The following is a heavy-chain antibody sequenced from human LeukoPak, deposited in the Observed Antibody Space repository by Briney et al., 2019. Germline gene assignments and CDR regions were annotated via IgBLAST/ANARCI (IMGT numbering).Heavy chain of an antibody. CDR1: GGSFSRYA. CDR3: AREVKKSRDGSQLRGFWFDP. V-gene: IGHV1-69*05. Sequence: ASENVPCKASGGSFSRYAISWVRQAPGQGLEWMGGSIPIFGTANYAQKFQGRVTITTDESTSTAYMELSSLRSEDTAVYYCAREVKKSRDGSQLRGFWFDPWGQGTLVTVSS. J-gene: IGHJ5*02. D-gene: IGHD5-24*01. CDR2: SIPIFGTA.